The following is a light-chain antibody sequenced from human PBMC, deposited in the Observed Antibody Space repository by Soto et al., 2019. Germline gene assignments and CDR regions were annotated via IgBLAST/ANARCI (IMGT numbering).Light chain of an antibody. CDR1: QSVGTS. J-gene: IGKJ1*01. CDR3: QHRSSWPRS. Sequence: DIVLTQSPATLSLSPGDRATLSCRASQSVGTSLAWYKQQPGPAPRLLIHDAAYRASVIPDRFSGSGSGTALSLSISSLEPDDFAVYYCQHRSSWPRSFGRGTQVQV. V-gene: IGKV3-11*01. CDR2: DAA.